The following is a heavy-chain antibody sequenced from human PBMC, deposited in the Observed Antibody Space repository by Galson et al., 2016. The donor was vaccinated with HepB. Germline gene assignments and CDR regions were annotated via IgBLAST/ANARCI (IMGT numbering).Heavy chain of an antibody. Sequence: SETLSLTCAVYGGSFSGYYWSWIRQPPGKGLEWIGEINHSGSTNYNPSLKSRVTISVDTSKNQFSLKLSSVTAADTAVYYCARDRGRGGRRMDVGGQGTTVTVSS. CDR3: ARDRGRGGRRMDV. D-gene: IGHD3-10*01. CDR1: GGSFSGYY. CDR2: INHSGST. J-gene: IGHJ6*02. V-gene: IGHV4-34*01.